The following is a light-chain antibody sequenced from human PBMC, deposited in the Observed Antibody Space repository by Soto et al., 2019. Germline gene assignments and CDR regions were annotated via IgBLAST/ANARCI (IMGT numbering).Light chain of an antibody. CDR3: MQSIQVPWT. Sequence: DIVMTQTPLSLSVTPGQPASISCKSSQSLLHSEGKTYLNWYLQKPGQPPQLLIYETSKRFSGVEDRFSGSGSETDFTLKISRVEAEDVGFYYCMQSIQVPWTFGQGTKVEIK. CDR1: QSLLHSEGKTY. CDR2: ETS. J-gene: IGKJ1*01. V-gene: IGKV2D-29*01.